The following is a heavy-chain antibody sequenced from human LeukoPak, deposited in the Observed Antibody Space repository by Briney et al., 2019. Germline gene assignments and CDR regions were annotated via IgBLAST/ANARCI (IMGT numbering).Heavy chain of an antibody. V-gene: IGHV3-48*03. D-gene: IGHD3-22*01. Sequence: QPGGSLRLSCAASGFTFSSYEMNWVRQAPGKGLEWVSYISSSGSTIYYADSVKGRFTISRDNAKNSLYLQMNSLRAEDTALYYCANGPSLWLSQFDYWGQGTLVTVSS. CDR1: GFTFSSYE. J-gene: IGHJ4*02. CDR3: ANGPSLWLSQFDY. CDR2: ISSSGSTI.